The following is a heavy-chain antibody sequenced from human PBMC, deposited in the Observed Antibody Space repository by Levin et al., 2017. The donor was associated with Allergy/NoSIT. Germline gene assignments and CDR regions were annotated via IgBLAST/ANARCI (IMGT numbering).Heavy chain of an antibody. V-gene: IGHV3-7*01. Sequence: GGSLRLSCAASGFVFSNYWMSWVRQAPGKGLEWVAYIKQDGSANNYVDSVKGRFTISRDNAKNSLFLQMSSLRVEDTAVYYCARGSFYGDYGDHWGQGTLVTVSS. CDR3: ARGSFYGDYGDH. D-gene: IGHD4-17*01. CDR2: IKQDGSAN. CDR1: GFVFSNYW. J-gene: IGHJ4*02.